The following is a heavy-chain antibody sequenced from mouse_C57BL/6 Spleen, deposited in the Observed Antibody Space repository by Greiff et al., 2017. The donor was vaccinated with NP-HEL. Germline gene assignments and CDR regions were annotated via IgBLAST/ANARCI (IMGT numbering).Heavy chain of an antibody. CDR3: AREEDYGPFAY. J-gene: IGHJ3*01. CDR1: GYAFSSYW. V-gene: IGHV1-80*01. CDR2: IYPGDGDT. D-gene: IGHD2-4*01. Sequence: QVQLQQSGAELVKPGASVKISCKASGYAFSSYWMNWVKQRPGKGLEWIGQIYPGDGDTNSNGKFKGKATLTADKSSSTAYMQLSSLTSEDSAVYFCAREEDYGPFAYWGQGTLVTVSA.